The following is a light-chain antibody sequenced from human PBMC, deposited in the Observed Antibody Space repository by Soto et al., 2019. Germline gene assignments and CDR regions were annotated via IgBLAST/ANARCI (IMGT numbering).Light chain of an antibody. CDR1: SSNIGNNY. J-gene: IGLJ2*01. V-gene: IGLV1-51*01. CDR3: GTWDSSLSAWVV. Sequence: QSVLTQPPSVSAAPGQTVTISCSGSSSNIGNNYVSWYQQLPGTAPKLLIYDNNKRPSGIPDRFSGSKSGTSATLGITGLQTGDEADYYCGTWDSSLSAWVVFGGGTKLTVL. CDR2: DNN.